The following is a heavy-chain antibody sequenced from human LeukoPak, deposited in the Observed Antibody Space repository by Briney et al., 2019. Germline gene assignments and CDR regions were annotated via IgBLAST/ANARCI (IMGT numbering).Heavy chain of an antibody. CDR2: IYHSGST. Sequence: SETLSLTCAVSGYSISSGYYWGWVRQPPGKGLEWIGSIYHSGSTYYNPSLKSRVTISVDTSKNQFSLKLSSVTAADTAVYYCARLFGPSGFGVVLWFDPWGQGTLVTVSS. D-gene: IGHD3-3*01. J-gene: IGHJ5*02. CDR1: GYSISSGYY. V-gene: IGHV4-38-2*01. CDR3: ARLFGPSGFGVVLWFDP.